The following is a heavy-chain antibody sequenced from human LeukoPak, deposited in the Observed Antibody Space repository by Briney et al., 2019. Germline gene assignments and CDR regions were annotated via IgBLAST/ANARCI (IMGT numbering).Heavy chain of an antibody. D-gene: IGHD6-13*01. CDR2: IYYSGST. CDR3: ARERAAAGIDY. J-gene: IGHJ4*02. V-gene: IGHV4-59*11. Sequence: SETLSLTCTVSGGSISSHYWSWIRQPPGKGLEWIGYIYYSGSTNYNPSLKSRVTISVDTSKNQFSLKLSSVTAADTAVYYCARERAAAGIDYWGQGTLVTVSS. CDR1: GGSISSHY.